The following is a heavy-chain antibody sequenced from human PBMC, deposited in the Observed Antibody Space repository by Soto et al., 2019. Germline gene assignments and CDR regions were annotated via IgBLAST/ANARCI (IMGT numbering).Heavy chain of an antibody. CDR3: AKAVKYYDSTGYDAFAV. CDR2: IFASGST. V-gene: IGHV4-4*07. CDR1: GGSISDYY. J-gene: IGHJ3*01. D-gene: IGHD3-22*01. Sequence: SETLSLTCTVSGGSISDYYWSWTRQPAGKGLEWIGRIFASGSTNYNPSLKSRVTMSVDTSKNQFSLKLSSVTAADTAVYYCAKAVKYYDSTGYDAFAVWGQGIMVTVSS.